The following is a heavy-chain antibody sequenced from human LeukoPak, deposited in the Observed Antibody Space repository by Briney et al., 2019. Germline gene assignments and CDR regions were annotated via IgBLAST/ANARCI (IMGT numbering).Heavy chain of an antibody. J-gene: IGHJ4*02. V-gene: IGHV4-4*07. CDR2: THSTGTT. D-gene: IGHD6-13*01. CDR3: ARHPLTAGTPSWGCFDY. Sequence: TDTLSLTCTVSGDSMTRYYWSFIRQPAGKGLEWIGRTHSTGTTWYNASLKSRVTMSVDPSKNQFSLRLTSVTAADTAVYYCARHPLTAGTPSWGCFDYWGQGTLVTVCS. CDR1: GDSMTRYY.